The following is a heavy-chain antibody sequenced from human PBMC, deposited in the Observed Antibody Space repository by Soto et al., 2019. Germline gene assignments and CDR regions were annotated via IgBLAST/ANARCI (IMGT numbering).Heavy chain of an antibody. CDR2: ISSSGSTI. J-gene: IGHJ6*02. CDR1: GFTFSSYE. CDR3: ARIDTYYDFWSGYSSGADSGMDV. V-gene: IGHV3-48*03. Sequence: GGSLRLSCAASGFTFSSYEMNWVRQAPGKGLEWVSYISSSGSTIYYADSVKGRFTISRDNAKNSLYLQMNSLRAEDTAVYYCARIDTYYDFWSGYSSGADSGMDVWGQGTTVTVSS. D-gene: IGHD3-3*01.